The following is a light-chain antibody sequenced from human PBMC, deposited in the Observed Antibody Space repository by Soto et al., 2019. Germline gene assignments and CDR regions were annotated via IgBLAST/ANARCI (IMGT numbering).Light chain of an antibody. CDR3: SSYTSSNSLGV. Sequence: QSALTQPASVSGSPGQSITISCTGTSSDVGGYNSVSWYRQDPGKAPKLMIYDVTNRPSGVSNRFSGSKSGNTASLTISGLQAEDEADYYCSSYTSSNSLGVFGAGTKVTVL. CDR2: DVT. V-gene: IGLV2-14*01. CDR1: SSDVGGYNS. J-gene: IGLJ1*01.